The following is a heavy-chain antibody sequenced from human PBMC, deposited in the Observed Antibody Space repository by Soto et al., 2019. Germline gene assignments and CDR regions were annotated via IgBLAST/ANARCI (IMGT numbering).Heavy chain of an antibody. CDR2: ISGSGGST. CDR1: GFTFSSYA. V-gene: IGHV3-23*01. Sequence: PGVSLRLSCAASGFTFSSYAMSWVRQAPGKGLEWVSAISGSGGSTYYADSVKGRFTISRDNSKNTLYLQMNSLRAEDTAVYYCAKGMVYGPRVLWFGETDAFDIWGQGTMVTDSS. CDR3: AKGMVYGPRVLWFGETDAFDI. D-gene: IGHD3-10*01. J-gene: IGHJ3*02.